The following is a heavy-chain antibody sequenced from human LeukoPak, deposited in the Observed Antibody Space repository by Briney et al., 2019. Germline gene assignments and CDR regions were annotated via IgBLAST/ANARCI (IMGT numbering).Heavy chain of an antibody. J-gene: IGHJ4*02. CDR2: IRQTGST. V-gene: IGHV4-34*01. Sequence: SETLSLSCAVHGGSFNDYYWSWIRQPPGKGLEWIGEIRQTGSTNYNASLQGRVTMSIDTSKRHFSLKLTSVTAADTAVYYCVRLGRAAGFYFFDYWGQGSLVTVSS. CDR3: VRLGRAAGFYFFDY. D-gene: IGHD6-13*01. CDR1: GGSFNDYY.